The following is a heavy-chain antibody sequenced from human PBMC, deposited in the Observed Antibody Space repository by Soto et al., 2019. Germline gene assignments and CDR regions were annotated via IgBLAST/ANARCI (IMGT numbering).Heavy chain of an antibody. CDR2: IYYSGST. CDR1: GGSISSYY. CDR3: ARRWGNGFDY. D-gene: IGHD3-16*01. J-gene: IGHJ4*02. Sequence: SETLSLTCTVSGGSISSYYWSWIRQPPGKGLEWIGYIYYSGSTNYNPSLKSRVTISVDTSKNQFSLKLSSVTAADTAVYYCARRWGNGFDYWGQGTLVTVSS. V-gene: IGHV4-59*08.